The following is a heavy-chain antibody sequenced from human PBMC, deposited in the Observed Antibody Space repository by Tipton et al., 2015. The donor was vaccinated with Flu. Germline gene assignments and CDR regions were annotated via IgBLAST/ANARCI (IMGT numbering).Heavy chain of an antibody. J-gene: IGHJ4*02. CDR1: GGSFSGYY. CDR2: INHSGST. D-gene: IGHD1-1*01. Sequence: TLSLTCAVYGGSFSGYYWSWIRQPPGKGLEWIGEINHSGSTNYNPSLKSRVTISVDTSKNQFSLKLSSVTAADTAVYYCARKTDYSGNDVPSPGAFDYWGQGTLVTVSA. CDR3: ARKTDYSGNDVPSPGAFDY. V-gene: IGHV4-34*01.